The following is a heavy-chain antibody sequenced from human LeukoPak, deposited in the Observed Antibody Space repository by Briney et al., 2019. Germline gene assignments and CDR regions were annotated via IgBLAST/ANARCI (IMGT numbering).Heavy chain of an antibody. CDR1: GGSISSYF. J-gene: IGHJ5*02. V-gene: IGHV4-4*07. Sequence: SETLSLTCTVSGGSISSYFWSWIRQPAGKGLKWIGRIHTSGNTNHNPSLKSRVTMTVDTSKNQFSLNLTSVTAADTAEYYCAREKNQLGFDPWGQGTLVTVSS. CDR3: AREKNQLGFDP. CDR2: IHTSGNT. D-gene: IGHD6-13*01.